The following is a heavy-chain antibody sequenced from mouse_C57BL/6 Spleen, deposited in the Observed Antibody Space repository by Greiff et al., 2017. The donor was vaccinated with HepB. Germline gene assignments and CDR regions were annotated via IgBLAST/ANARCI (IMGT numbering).Heavy chain of an antibody. CDR2: ISYDGSN. V-gene: IGHV3-6*01. J-gene: IGHJ4*01. CDR3: ARELRENYAMDY. Sequence: EVQLQQSGPGLVKPSQSLSLTCSVTGYSITSGYYWNWIRQFPGNKLEWMGYISYDGSNNYNPSLKNRISITRDTSKNQFFLKLNSVTTEDTATYYCARELRENYAMDYWGQGTSVTVSS. D-gene: IGHD2-4*01. CDR1: GYSITSGYY.